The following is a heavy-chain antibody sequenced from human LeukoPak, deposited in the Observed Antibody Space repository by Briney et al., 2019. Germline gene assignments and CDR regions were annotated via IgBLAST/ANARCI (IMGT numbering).Heavy chain of an antibody. D-gene: IGHD3-3*01. CDR3: ARGSDRNYDFWSGYYGYYYMDV. Sequence: ASVKVSCKASGYTFTGYYMHWVRQAPGQGLEWMGWINPNSGGTNYAQKFQGRVTMTRDTSISTAYMELSRLRSDDTAVYYCARGSDRNYDFWSGYYGYYYMDVWGKGTTVTVSS. V-gene: IGHV1-2*02. J-gene: IGHJ6*03. CDR2: INPNSGGT. CDR1: GYTFTGYY.